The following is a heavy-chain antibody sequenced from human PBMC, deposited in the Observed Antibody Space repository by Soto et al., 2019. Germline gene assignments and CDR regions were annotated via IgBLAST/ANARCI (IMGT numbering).Heavy chain of an antibody. CDR2: INSKTDGGTT. D-gene: IGHD1-7*01. Sequence: EVQLVESGGGLVKPGGSLRLSCAASGFTFSNAWMNWVRQAPGKGLEWVGRINSKTDGGTTDYAAPVKGRFTISRDDSKNTLYLQMNSLKTEDTAVYYCTIEGWNSPSDYWGQGTLVTVSS. CDR3: TIEGWNSPSDY. CDR1: GFTFSNAW. V-gene: IGHV3-15*07. J-gene: IGHJ4*02.